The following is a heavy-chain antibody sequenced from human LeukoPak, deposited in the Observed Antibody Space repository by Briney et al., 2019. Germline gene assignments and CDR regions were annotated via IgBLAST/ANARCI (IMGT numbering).Heavy chain of an antibody. CDR2: IWYDGSNK. D-gene: IGHD5-18*01. CDR3: ARNSGEQLWFKWNYYYYYGMDV. Sequence: GGSLRLSCAASGFSFSSYGMHWVRQAPGRGLEWVAVIWYDGSNKYYADSVKGRFTISRDNSKNTLYLQMNSLRAEDTAVYYCARNSGEQLWFKWNYYYYYGMDVWGQGTTVTVSS. V-gene: IGHV3-33*01. CDR1: GFSFSSYG. J-gene: IGHJ6*02.